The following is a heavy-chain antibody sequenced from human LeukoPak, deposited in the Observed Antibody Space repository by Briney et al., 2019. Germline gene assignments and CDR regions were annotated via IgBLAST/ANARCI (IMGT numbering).Heavy chain of an antibody. J-gene: IGHJ4*02. CDR2: INHSGST. D-gene: IGHD6-19*01. V-gene: IGHV4-34*01. CDR1: GGSFSGYY. CDR3: ASTRRAVAGPKSIDY. Sequence: SETLSLTCAVYGGSFSGYYWSWIRQPPGKGLEWIGEINHSGSTNYDPSLKSRVTISVDTSKNQFSLKLSSVTAADTAVYYCASTRRAVAGPKSIDYWGQGTLVTVSS.